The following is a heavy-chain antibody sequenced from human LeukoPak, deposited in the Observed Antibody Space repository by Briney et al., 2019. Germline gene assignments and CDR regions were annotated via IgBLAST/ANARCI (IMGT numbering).Heavy chain of an antibody. J-gene: IGHJ4*02. CDR1: GITFSSYA. D-gene: IGHD1-1*01. V-gene: IGHV3-21*01. CDR3: ATLASTDGY. CDR2: ISTRSSYL. Sequence: PGRSLRLSCAASGITFSSYAMHWVRQAPGKGLQWVSSISTRSSYLYYADSVKGRFTISRDDAKNSLYLQLNSLRAEDTAVYYCATLASTDGYWGQGTLVTVSS.